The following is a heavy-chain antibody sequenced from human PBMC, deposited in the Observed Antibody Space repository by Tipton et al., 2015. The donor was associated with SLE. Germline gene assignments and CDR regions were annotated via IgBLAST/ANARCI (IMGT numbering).Heavy chain of an antibody. D-gene: IGHD2-15*01. V-gene: IGHV4-34*01. CDR3: ARPRGLPSFDAFDI. J-gene: IGHJ3*02. CDR1: GGSFSGYY. Sequence: TLSLTCAVYGGSFSGYYWSWIRQPPGKGLEWIGEINHSGSTNYYPSLKSRVTISVDTSKNQFSLKLTSVTAADTAVYYCARPRGLPSFDAFDIWGQGTMVTVSS. CDR2: INHSGST.